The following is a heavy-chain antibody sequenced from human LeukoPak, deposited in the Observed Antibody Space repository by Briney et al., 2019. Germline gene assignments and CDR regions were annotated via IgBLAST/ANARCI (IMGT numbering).Heavy chain of an antibody. CDR3: ANLGYCSSTSCYYYYGMDV. D-gene: IGHD2-2*01. CDR1: GYTFAGYY. V-gene: IGHV1-2*02. J-gene: IGHJ6*02. CDR2: INPNSGGT. Sequence: ASVTVSCKASGYTFAGYYMHWVRQAPGQGLEWMGWINPNSGGTNYAQKFQGRVTMTRDTSISTAYMELSRLRSDDTAVYYRANLGYCSSTSCYYYYGMDVWGQGTTVTVSS.